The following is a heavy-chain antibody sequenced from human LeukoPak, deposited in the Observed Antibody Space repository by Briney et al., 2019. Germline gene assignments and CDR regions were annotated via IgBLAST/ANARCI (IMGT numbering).Heavy chain of an antibody. CDR3: ARDGYDILTGWDYYMDV. D-gene: IGHD3-9*01. CDR2: INPNSGGT. Sequence: RASVKVSCKASGYTFTSYGISWVRQAPGQGLEWMGWINPNSGGTNYAQKFQGRVTMTRDTSISTAYMELSRLRSDDTAVYYCARDGYDILTGWDYYMDVWGKGTTVTISS. V-gene: IGHV1-2*02. J-gene: IGHJ6*03. CDR1: GYTFTSYG.